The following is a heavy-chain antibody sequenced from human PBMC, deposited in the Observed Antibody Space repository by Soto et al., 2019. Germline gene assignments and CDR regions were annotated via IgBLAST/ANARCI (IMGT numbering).Heavy chain of an antibody. J-gene: IGHJ4*02. CDR3: VKDMKWGGMTTIHYFDS. CDR1: GFIADDYA. Sequence: EVQLVESGGGLVQPGRSLRLSCVASGFIADDYAMHWVRQAPGKGLEWVSGISSNSATINYADYVKGRFTISRDNAKNSLFLKMISLRPEDTAFYYCVKDMKWGGMTTIHYFDSWGQGTLVTVSS. D-gene: IGHD4-17*01. CDR2: ISSNSATI. V-gene: IGHV3-9*02.